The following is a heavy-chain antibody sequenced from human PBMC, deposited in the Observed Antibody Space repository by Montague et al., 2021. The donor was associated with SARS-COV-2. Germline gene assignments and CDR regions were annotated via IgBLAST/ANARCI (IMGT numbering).Heavy chain of an antibody. D-gene: IGHD3-3*01. J-gene: IGHJ6*03. CDR1: GYTFTSYD. CDR3: ARGRGTYYDFWSGHFSTPRSYYMDV. Sequence: SVKVSCKASGYTFTSYDINWVQQATGQGLEWMGWMNPNSGNTGYAQKFQGRVTMTRNTSISTAYMELSSLRSEDTAVYYCARGRGTYYDFWSGHFSTPRSYYMDVWGKGTTVTVSS. CDR2: MNPNSGNT. V-gene: IGHV1-8*01.